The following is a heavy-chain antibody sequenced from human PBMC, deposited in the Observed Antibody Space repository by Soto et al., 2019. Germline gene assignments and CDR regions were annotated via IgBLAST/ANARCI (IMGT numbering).Heavy chain of an antibody. CDR1: GFTFSSYS. CDR3: ARTLASSHWYFDL. J-gene: IGHJ2*01. CDR2: ISSSSSYI. D-gene: IGHD3-16*01. Sequence: EVQLVESGGGLVKPGGSLRLYCAASGFTFSSYSMNWVRQAPGKGLEWVSSISSSSSYIYYADSVKGRFTISRDNAKNSLYLQMNSLRAEDTAVYYCARTLASSHWYFDLLGRGTLVTVSS. V-gene: IGHV3-21*01.